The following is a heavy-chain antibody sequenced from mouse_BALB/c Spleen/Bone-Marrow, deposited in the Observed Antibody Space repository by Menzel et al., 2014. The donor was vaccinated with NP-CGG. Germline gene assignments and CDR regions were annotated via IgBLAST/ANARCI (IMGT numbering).Heavy chain of an antibody. CDR3: ARDGNYAMDY. CDR2: INPNNGGT. CDR1: GHTFTEDT. V-gene: IGHV1-22*01. J-gene: IGHJ4*01. D-gene: IGHD2-1*01. Sequence: VQLKQSGPELVKPGASVKISCKTSGHTFTEDTMHWVKQSHGKSLEWIGVINPNNGGTTYKQKFKDKAALTVDKSSSTAYMELRSLTSEDSAVYYCARDGNYAMDYWGQGTSVTVSS.